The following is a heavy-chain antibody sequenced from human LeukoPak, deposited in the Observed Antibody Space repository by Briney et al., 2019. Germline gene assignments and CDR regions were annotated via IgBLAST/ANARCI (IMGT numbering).Heavy chain of an antibody. D-gene: IGHD4-17*01. CDR1: GFTFSSYW. Sequence: GGSQRLSCAASGFTFSSYWMYWVRQAPGKGLVWVSRIDTDGSSTSYADSVKGRFTISRDNAKNSLYLQMNSLRAEDTAVYYCARAVYGSDAFDIWGQGTMVTVSS. J-gene: IGHJ3*02. CDR3: ARAVYGSDAFDI. CDR2: IDTDGSST. V-gene: IGHV3-74*01.